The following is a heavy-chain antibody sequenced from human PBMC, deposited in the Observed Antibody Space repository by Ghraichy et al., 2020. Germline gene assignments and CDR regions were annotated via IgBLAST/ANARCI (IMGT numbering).Heavy chain of an antibody. D-gene: IGHD6-19*01. Sequence: SQTLSLTCTVSGGSISSYYWSWVRQPPGRGLEWIAYIYSSGSTNYNPSLKSRVTISVDTSKNQFSLKLSSVTAADTAEYYCARVWRYSGGWSGWYFDLWGHGTLVTVSS. CDR3: ARVWRYSGGWSGWYFDL. CDR1: GGSISSYY. CDR2: IYSSGST. J-gene: IGHJ2*01. V-gene: IGHV4-59*01.